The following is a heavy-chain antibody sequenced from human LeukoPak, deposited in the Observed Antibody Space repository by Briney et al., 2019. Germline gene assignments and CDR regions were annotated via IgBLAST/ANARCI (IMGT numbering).Heavy chain of an antibody. CDR2: ISSSGSTI. CDR3: ARDLNYYGSGSYYPYYYYYMDV. D-gene: IGHD3-10*01. V-gene: IGHV3-48*03. CDR1: GFTFSSYE. J-gene: IGHJ6*03. Sequence: AGGSLRLSCAASGFTFSSYEMNWVRQAPGKGLEWVSYISSSGSTIYYADSVKGRFIISRDNAKNTLYLQMNSLRAEDTAVYYCARDLNYYGSGSYYPYYYYYMDVWGKGTTVTISS.